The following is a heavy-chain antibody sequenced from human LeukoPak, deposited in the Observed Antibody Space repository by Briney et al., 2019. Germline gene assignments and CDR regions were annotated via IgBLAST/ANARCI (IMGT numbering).Heavy chain of an antibody. CDR1: GFTFSSYW. CDR2: INSDGSST. J-gene: IGHJ4*02. D-gene: IGHD3-22*01. V-gene: IGHV3-74*01. Sequence: GGSLRLSCAASGFTFSSYWMHWVRHAPGKGLVWVSRINSDGSSTSYADSVKGRFTISRDNAKNTLYLQMNSLRAEDTAVYYCARGGYYDSSGYYTIDYWGQVTLVTVSS. CDR3: ARGGYYDSSGYYTIDY.